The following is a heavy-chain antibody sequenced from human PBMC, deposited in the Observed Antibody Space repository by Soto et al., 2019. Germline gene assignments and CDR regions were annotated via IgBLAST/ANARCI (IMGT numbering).Heavy chain of an antibody. CDR2: INAGNGNT. D-gene: IGHD6-19*01. CDR3: ASSGYSSGWYRY. J-gene: IGHJ4*02. Sequence: QVQLVQSGAEEKKPGASVKVSCKASGYTFTSYAMHWVRQAPGQRLEWMGWINAGNGNTKYSQKFQGRATITRDTSASPAYMELSSLRSEDTAVYYCASSGYSSGWYRYWGQGTLVTVSS. CDR1: GYTFTSYA. V-gene: IGHV1-3*05.